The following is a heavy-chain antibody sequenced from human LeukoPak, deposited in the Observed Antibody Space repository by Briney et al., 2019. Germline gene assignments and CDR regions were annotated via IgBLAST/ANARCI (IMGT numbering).Heavy chain of an antibody. CDR1: GGTFSSYA. CDR2: IIPILGIA. Sequence: ASVKVSCKASGGTFSSYAISWVRQAPGQGLEWMGRIIPILGIANYAQKFQGRVTITADKSTNTAYMELSNLRSEDTAVYFCARDRALVRELWSASAFDYWGQGTLVTVSS. D-gene: IGHD5-18*01. CDR3: ARDRALVRELWSASAFDY. J-gene: IGHJ4*02. V-gene: IGHV1-69*04.